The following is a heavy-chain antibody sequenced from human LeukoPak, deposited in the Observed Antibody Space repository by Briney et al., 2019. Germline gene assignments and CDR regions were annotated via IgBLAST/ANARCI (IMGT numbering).Heavy chain of an antibody. D-gene: IGHD2-21*01. V-gene: IGHV3-7*01. CDR2: INSDGSEK. Sequence: GGSLRLSCAASGFTFTTYWMTWVRQAPGKGLEWVANINSDGSEKYYVDSVKGRFTISRENAKTSLYLQMNSLRVEDTAVYYCARGGMIVVTYWGQGTLVTVSS. CDR3: ARGGMIVVTY. CDR1: GFTFTTYW. J-gene: IGHJ4*02.